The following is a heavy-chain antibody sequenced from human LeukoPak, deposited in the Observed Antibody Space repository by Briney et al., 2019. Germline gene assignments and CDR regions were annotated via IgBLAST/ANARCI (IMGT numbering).Heavy chain of an antibody. Sequence: SETLSLTCNVSRGSISSGGHYWSWIRQRPGKGLEWMGYTYFTGSTYYNPSLQSRLIISADTSKSQFSLRLSSVTAADTAMYYCARADWESIGGAFDIWGQGTMVTVSS. CDR3: ARADWESIGGAFDI. D-gene: IGHD3-9*01. V-gene: IGHV4-61*08. CDR2: TYFTGST. J-gene: IGHJ3*02. CDR1: RGSISSGGHY.